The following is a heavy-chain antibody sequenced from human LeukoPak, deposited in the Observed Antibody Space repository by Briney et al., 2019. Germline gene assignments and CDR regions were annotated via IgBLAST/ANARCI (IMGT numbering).Heavy chain of an antibody. CDR1: GFTFSNYE. CDR3: ARGSPYFDY. Sequence: GRSLRLSCAASGFTFSNYEMNWVRQAPGKGLEWVSYISSSGNTKYYADSVKGRFTISRDNARNSLYLQMNSLRAEDTAVYYCARGSPYFDYWGQGTLVTVSS. J-gene: IGHJ4*02. CDR2: ISSSGNTK. V-gene: IGHV3-48*03.